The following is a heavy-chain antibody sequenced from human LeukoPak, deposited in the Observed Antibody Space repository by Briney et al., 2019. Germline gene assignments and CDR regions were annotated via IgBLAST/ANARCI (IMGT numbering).Heavy chain of an antibody. D-gene: IGHD2/OR15-2a*01. CDR3: AKEPASRLSGYYYMDV. CDR2: IIPIFGTA. J-gene: IGHJ6*03. V-gene: IGHV1-69*06. Sequence: SVKVSCKASGGTFSSYAISWVRQAPGQGLEWMGRIIPIFGTANCAQKFQGRVTITADKSTSTAYMELSSLRSEDTAVYYCAKEPASRLSGYYYMDVWGKGTTVTVSS. CDR1: GGTFSSYA.